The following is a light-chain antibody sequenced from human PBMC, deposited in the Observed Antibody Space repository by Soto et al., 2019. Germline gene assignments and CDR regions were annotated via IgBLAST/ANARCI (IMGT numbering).Light chain of an antibody. J-gene: IGLJ1*01. CDR2: EVS. CDR1: SSDVGGYNY. V-gene: IGLV2-8*01. Sequence: QYALTQPPSASGSPGQSVTVSCTGTSSDVGGYNYVSWYQQHPGKAPKLMIYEVSKRPAGVPDRFSGSKSGNTASLTVSGLQADDEADYYCSSYAGSNNSYVFGTGTKVTVL. CDR3: SSYAGSNNSYV.